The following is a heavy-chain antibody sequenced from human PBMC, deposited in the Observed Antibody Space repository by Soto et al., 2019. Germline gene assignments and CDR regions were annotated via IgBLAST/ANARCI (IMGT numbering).Heavy chain of an antibody. Sequence: GASVKVSCKTSGYTFTDYYIHWVRQAPGEGLEWMGWINPNSGGTNFAQKFQGRVTMTRDTYITTAYMELSSLRSDDTAVYYCACPPLVPSGSSYDGFDIWGQGTMVTVSS. CDR1: GYTFTDYY. V-gene: IGHV1-2*02. D-gene: IGHD3-10*01. J-gene: IGHJ3*02. CDR3: ACPPLVPSGSSYDGFDI. CDR2: INPNSGGT.